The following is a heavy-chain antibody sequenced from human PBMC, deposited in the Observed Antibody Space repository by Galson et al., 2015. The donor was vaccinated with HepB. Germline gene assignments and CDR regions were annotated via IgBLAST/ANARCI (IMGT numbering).Heavy chain of an antibody. Sequence: TLSLTCGVSGGSISSGGYSWSWIRQPPGKSLEWIGYIYHSGSTYYNPSLKSRVTISIDRSKNQFSLNLSSVTAADTAVYYCVRDRSGSCGYFFDYWGQGTLVTVSS. J-gene: IGHJ4*02. CDR2: IYHSGST. CDR1: GGSISSGGYS. D-gene: IGHD2-15*01. CDR3: VRDRSGSCGYFFDY. V-gene: IGHV4-30-2*01.